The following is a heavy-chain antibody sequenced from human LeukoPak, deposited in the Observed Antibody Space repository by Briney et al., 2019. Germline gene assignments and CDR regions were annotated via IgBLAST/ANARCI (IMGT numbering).Heavy chain of an antibody. CDR3: ARHYEYMYSSSMFDY. Sequence: GSLRLSCAASRFTFSDYYMSWIRQAPGKGLEWVSYISSSGSTIYYADSVKGRFTISRDNAKNSLYLQMNSLRAEDTAVYYCARHYEYMYSSSMFDYWGQGTLVTVSS. CDR2: ISSSGSTI. D-gene: IGHD6-6*01. J-gene: IGHJ4*02. CDR1: RFTFSDYY. V-gene: IGHV3-11*01.